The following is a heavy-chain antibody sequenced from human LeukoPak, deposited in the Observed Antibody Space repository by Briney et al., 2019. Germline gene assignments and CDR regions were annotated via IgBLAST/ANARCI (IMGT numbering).Heavy chain of an antibody. CDR2: IYYSGST. J-gene: IGHJ4*02. Sequence: SETLSLTCTVSGGSISSYYWGWIRQPPGKGLEWIGYIYYSGSTSYNPSLKSRVTISVDTSKNQFSLKLSSVTAADTAVYYCARWTTYYYDSSGYPGWEVFDYWGQGTLVTVSS. V-gene: IGHV4-59*01. CDR1: GGSISSYY. CDR3: ARWTTYYYDSSGYPGWEVFDY. D-gene: IGHD3-22*01.